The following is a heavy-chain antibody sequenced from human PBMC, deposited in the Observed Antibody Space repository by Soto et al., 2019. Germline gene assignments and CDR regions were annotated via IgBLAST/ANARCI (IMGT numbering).Heavy chain of an antibody. CDR2: ISAYNGNT. V-gene: IGHV1-18*01. CDR3: ARERPHYYDSSGYPGDY. J-gene: IGHJ4*02. D-gene: IGHD3-22*01. CDR1: GYTFTSYG. Sequence: GASVKVSCKASGYTFTSYGISWVRQAPGQGLEWMGWISAYNGNTNYAQKLQGRVTMTTDTSTSTAYMELRSLRSDDTAVYYCARERPHYYDSSGYPGDYWGQGTLVTVSS.